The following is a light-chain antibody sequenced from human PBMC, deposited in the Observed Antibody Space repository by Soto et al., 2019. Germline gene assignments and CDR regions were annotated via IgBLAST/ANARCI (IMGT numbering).Light chain of an antibody. J-gene: IGKJ2*01. CDR1: QGIRND. V-gene: IGKV1-6*01. CDR2: GAS. CDR3: LPDSSYPYT. Sequence: AIQMTQSPSSLSASVGDRVTITCRASQGIRNDLGWYQQKSGKAPKLLIYGASSLKGGVPSRFSGSGSGTDFTLTISSLQPEDFAPYYCLPDSSYPYTFGQATNVQIK.